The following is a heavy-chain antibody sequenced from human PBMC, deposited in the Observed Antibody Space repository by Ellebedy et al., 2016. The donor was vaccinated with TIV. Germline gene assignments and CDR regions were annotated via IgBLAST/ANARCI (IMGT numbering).Heavy chain of an antibody. Sequence: SETLSLTCAVYGGSFSGYYWSWIRQPPGKGLEWLGYSYYSGSTYYNPSLKSRVTISVDASKNQFSLKLTSVTAADTAVYYCARSPVFDTLTGYHFDLWGQGTLVSVSS. CDR3: ARSPVFDTLTGYHFDL. CDR2: SYYSGST. V-gene: IGHV4-59*01. D-gene: IGHD3-9*01. CDR1: GGSFSGYY. J-gene: IGHJ3*01.